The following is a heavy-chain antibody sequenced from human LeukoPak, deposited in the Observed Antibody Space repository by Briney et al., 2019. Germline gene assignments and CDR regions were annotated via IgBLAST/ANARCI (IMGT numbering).Heavy chain of an antibody. CDR1: GFTFSSYS. D-gene: IGHD3-22*01. CDR2: ISSSSNVI. V-gene: IGHV3-48*04. J-gene: IGHJ4*02. CDR3: VRSAFHAGSGNYYDY. Sequence: GGSLRLSCAASGFTFSSYSMNWVRQAPGKGLEWVSYISSSSNVIYYADSVKGRFTISRDNAENTLYLQMNSLRVEDTAVYYCVRSAFHAGSGNYYDYWGQGTLVTVSS.